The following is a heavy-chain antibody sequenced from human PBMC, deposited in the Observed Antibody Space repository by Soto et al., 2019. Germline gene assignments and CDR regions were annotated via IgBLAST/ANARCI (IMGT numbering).Heavy chain of an antibody. J-gene: IGHJ4*02. V-gene: IGHV3-21*01. CDR1: GFTFSSYS. CDR3: ARNWGSGSREYYFDY. D-gene: IGHD3-10*01. CDR2: ISSSSSYI. Sequence: PGGSLRLSCAASGFTFSSYSMNWVRQAPGKGLEWVSSISSSSSYIYYADSVKGRFTISRDNAKNSLYLQMNSLRAEDTAVYYCARNWGSGSREYYFDYWGQGTLVTVSS.